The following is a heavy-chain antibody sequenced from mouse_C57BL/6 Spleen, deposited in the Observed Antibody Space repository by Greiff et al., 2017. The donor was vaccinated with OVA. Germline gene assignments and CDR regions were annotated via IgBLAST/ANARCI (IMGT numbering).Heavy chain of an antibody. D-gene: IGHD1-1*01. Sequence: VQRVESGPGLVAPSQSLSITCTVSGFSLTSYGVDWVRQSPGKGLEWLGVIWGVGSTNYNSALKSRLSISKDNSKSQVFLKRNSLQTDDTAMYYWARHYGSSYGAWFAYWGQGTLVTVSA. CDR1: GFSLTSYG. CDR2: IWGVGST. CDR3: ARHYGSSYGAWFAY. J-gene: IGHJ3*01. V-gene: IGHV2-6*01.